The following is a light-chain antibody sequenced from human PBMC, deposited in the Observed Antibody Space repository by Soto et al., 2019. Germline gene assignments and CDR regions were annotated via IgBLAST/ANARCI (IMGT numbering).Light chain of an antibody. Sequence: NFMLTQPNSVSESPGKTVIISCTRSSGSIASNYVQWYQQRPGSAPTTVIYEDDQRPSGVPDRFSGSIDSSSNSASLTISGLKTEDEADYYCQSYDSSNHVVFGGGTKLTVL. J-gene: IGLJ2*01. CDR2: EDD. CDR1: SGSIASNY. CDR3: QSYDSSNHVV. V-gene: IGLV6-57*04.